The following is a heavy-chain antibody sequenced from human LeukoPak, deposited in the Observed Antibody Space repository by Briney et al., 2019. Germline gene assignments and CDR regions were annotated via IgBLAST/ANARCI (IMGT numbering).Heavy chain of an antibody. V-gene: IGHV3-48*04. CDR2: ISSSGTAI. CDR3: AREGTHWDFDY. CDR1: GLTFSTYW. Sequence: GGSLRLSCVASGLTFSTYWMSWVRQAPGKGLEWVSYISSSGTAIYYTDSVKGRFTMSRDNSKKSLYLQMNSLRAEDTAVYYCAREGTHWDFDYWGQGTLVTVSS. J-gene: IGHJ4*02. D-gene: IGHD7-27*01.